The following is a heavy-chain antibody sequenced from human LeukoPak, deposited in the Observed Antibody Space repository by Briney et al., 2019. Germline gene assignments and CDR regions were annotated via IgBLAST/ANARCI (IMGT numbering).Heavy chain of an antibody. CDR1: GFTFSSYS. J-gene: IGHJ4*02. CDR3: ARTLIEYSVSSCYFDY. V-gene: IGHV3-48*01. D-gene: IGHD6-6*01. Sequence: PGGSLRLSCAASGFTFSSYSMNWVRQAPGEGLEWVSYISSLSGTIYYADSVKGRFTISRDNSKNTLYLQMNSLRAEDTAVYYCARTLIEYSVSSCYFDYWGQGTLVTVSS. CDR2: ISSLSGTI.